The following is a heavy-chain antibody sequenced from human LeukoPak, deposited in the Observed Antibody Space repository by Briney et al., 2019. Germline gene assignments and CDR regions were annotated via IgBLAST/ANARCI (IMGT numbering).Heavy chain of an antibody. CDR3: ARQRGYSHGDDAFDI. J-gene: IGHJ3*02. D-gene: IGHD5-18*01. Sequence: PGASLKISCKGSGYSFTSYWIGWVRRMPGKGLEWMGIIYPGDSDTRYSPSFQGQVTISADKSISTAYLQWSSLKASDTAMYYCARQRGYSHGDDAFDIWGQGTMVTVSS. V-gene: IGHV5-51*01. CDR2: IYPGDSDT. CDR1: GYSFTSYW.